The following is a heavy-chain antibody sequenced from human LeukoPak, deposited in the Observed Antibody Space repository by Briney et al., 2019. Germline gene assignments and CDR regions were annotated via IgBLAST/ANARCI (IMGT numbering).Heavy chain of an antibody. Sequence: QSGGSLRLSCAASGFIFSSSWMIWVRQAPGKGLEWVANIDQPGSQRYYVESVRGRFTISRDNAKNSLFLQLNSLRVEDTAVYYCARGLGRGTADYWGQGTLVTVSS. D-gene: IGHD3-10*01. V-gene: IGHV3-7*01. CDR3: ARGLGRGTADY. CDR2: IDQPGSQR. J-gene: IGHJ4*02. CDR1: GFIFSSSW.